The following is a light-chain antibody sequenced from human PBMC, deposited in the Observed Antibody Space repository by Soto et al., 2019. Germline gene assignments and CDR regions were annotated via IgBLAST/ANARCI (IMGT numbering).Light chain of an antibody. Sequence: ASQSISNNYLAWYHQXPRHAPPXLIYGSSNRATGLPDRFSGSGSAAVSTLTIRILEPEDSAVYYCHQYGSPRTFGHGTTLDI. J-gene: IGKJ1*01. CDR2: GSS. V-gene: IGKV3-20*01. CDR1: QSISNNY. CDR3: HQYGSPRT.